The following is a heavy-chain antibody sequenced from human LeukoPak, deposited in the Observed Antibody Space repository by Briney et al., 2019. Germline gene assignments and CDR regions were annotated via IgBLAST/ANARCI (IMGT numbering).Heavy chain of an antibody. CDR3: ARDAYDSSGYTLGY. CDR2: IYTSGST. CDR1: GGSISGGIYS. J-gene: IGHJ4*02. V-gene: IGHV4-61*02. D-gene: IGHD3-22*01. Sequence: SETLSLTCTVSGGSISGGIYSWSWIRQPAGKGLECIGRIYTSGSTNYNPSLKSRVTISVDTSMNQFSLKLSSVTAADTAVYYCARDAYDSSGYTLGYWGQGTLVTVSS.